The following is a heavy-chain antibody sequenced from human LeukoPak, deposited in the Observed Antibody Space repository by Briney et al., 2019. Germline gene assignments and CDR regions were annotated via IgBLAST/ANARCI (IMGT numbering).Heavy chain of an antibody. J-gene: IGHJ4*02. Sequence: ASVKVSCKASGGTFSGYAISWMRQAPGQGLEWMGMIYPRDGSTSYAQKFQGRVTVTRDTSTSTVHMELSGLRSEDTAVYYCARDQEGFDYWGQGTLVTVSS. CDR1: GGTFSGYA. V-gene: IGHV1-46*01. CDR2: IYPRDGST. CDR3: ARDQEGFDY.